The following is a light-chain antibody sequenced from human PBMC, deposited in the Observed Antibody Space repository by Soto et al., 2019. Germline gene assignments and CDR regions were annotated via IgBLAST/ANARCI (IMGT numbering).Light chain of an antibody. V-gene: IGLV2-23*01. CDR3: CSYAVSGTLV. J-gene: IGLJ2*01. CDR2: EGS. Sequence: QSVLTQPASVSGSPGQSITISCTGTSSDVGSYNLVSWYQQNPGKAPQLMIYEGSKRPSGVSNRFSGSKSGNTASLTISGLQAEDEADYYCCSYAVSGTLVFGGGTKLTVL. CDR1: SSDVGSYNL.